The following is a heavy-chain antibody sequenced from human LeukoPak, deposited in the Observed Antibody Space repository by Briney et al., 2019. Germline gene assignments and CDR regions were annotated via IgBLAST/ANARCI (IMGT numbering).Heavy chain of an antibody. CDR1: GYSFSTYW. J-gene: IGHJ6*02. V-gene: IGHV5-51*01. D-gene: IGHD2-2*01. Sequence: GESLKISCKASGYSFSTYWIGWVRPMPGKGLEWMGIIYPGDSDTRYSPSFQGQVTISADKSISTAYLQWSSLKASETAMYDSARHGSHNCHARCYYNGMDVWGQGTTVTVSS. CDR2: IYPGDSDT. CDR3: ARHGSHNCHARCYYNGMDV.